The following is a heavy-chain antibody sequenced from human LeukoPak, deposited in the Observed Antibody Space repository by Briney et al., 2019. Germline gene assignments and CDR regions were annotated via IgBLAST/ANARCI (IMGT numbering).Heavy chain of an antibody. J-gene: IGHJ4*02. CDR2: INPNSGGT. V-gene: IGHV1-2*02. CDR3: ARTAMVRGVVDY. D-gene: IGHD3-10*01. Sequence: ASVKISYKASGYTFTVYYMHWVRQAPGQGLEWMGWINPNSGGTNYAQKFQGRVTMTRDTSISTAYMELSRLRSDDTAVYYCARTAMVRGVVDYWGQGTLVTVSS. CDR1: GYTFTVYY.